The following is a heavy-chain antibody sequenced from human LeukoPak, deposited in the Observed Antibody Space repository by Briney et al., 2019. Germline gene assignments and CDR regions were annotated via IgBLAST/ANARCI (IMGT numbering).Heavy chain of an antibody. V-gene: IGHV4-34*01. CDR1: GGSFSGHY. D-gene: IGHD3-16*02. J-gene: IGHJ4*02. Sequence: SETLSLTCAVYGGSFSGHYWSWIRQPPGKGLEWIGEINHSGSTNYNPSLKSRVTILVDTSKNQFSLKVSPVTAADTAVYYCASYDYVWGSYQTFDYWGQGTLVTVSS. CDR2: INHSGST. CDR3: ASYDYVWGSYQTFDY.